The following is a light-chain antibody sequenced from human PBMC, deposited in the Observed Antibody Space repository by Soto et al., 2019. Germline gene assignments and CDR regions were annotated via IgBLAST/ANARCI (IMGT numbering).Light chain of an antibody. CDR3: QQSSSSPTWT. Sequence: DIQMTQSPSSLSASVGDSVTITCRASQSVSTYLNWYQQKAGKAPKVLIYAASSLQSGVPSRFSGSGSGTDFTLTIRSLQPEDFATYYCQQSSSSPTWTFGQGTKVEVK. J-gene: IGKJ1*01. CDR1: QSVSTY. CDR2: AAS. V-gene: IGKV1-39*01.